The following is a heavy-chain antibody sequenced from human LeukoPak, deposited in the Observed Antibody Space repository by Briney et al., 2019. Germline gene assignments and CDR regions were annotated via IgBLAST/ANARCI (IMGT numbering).Heavy chain of an antibody. J-gene: IGHJ4*02. D-gene: IGHD3-9*01. Sequence: ASVKVSCKASGYTFTGYYMHWVRQAPGQGPEWMGWINPNSGGTNYAQKFQGRVTMTRDTSISTAYMELSRLRSDDTAVYYCAADILTGYYSFDYWGQGTLVTVSS. CDR3: AADILTGYYSFDY. CDR1: GYTFTGYY. V-gene: IGHV1-2*02. CDR2: INPNSGGT.